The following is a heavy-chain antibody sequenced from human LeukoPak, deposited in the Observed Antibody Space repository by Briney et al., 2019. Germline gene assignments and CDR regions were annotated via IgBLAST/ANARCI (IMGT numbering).Heavy chain of an antibody. D-gene: IGHD2-2*01. J-gene: IGHJ4*02. V-gene: IGHV3-30*18. Sequence: GGSLRLSCAASGFTFSSYGMHWVRQAPGKGLEWVAVISYDGSNKYYADSVKGRFTISRGNSKNTLYLQMNSLRAEDTAVYYCANEPYCSSTSCYAYWGQGTLVTVSS. CDR2: ISYDGSNK. CDR3: ANEPYCSSTSCYAY. CDR1: GFTFSSYG.